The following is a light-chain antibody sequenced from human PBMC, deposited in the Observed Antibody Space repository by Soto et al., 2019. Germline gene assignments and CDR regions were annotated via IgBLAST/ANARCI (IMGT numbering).Light chain of an antibody. CDR2: EVS. J-gene: IGLJ1*01. V-gene: IGLV2-23*02. Sequence: QSVLTQPASVSGSPGQSITISCTGSYSDVGTYNYVSWYQQHPGTAPKLMIHEVSDRPSGVSNRFSGSKSGNTASLTISGLQAEDEADYYCCSYAGSSPYVFGTGTKLTVL. CDR1: YSDVGTYNY. CDR3: CSYAGSSPYV.